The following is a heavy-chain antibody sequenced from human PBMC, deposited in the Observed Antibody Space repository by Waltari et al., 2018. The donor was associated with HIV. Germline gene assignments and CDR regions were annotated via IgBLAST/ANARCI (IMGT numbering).Heavy chain of an antibody. CDR3: ASIAYCGGDCYPRGMDV. CDR1: GFTVSGNY. CDR2: IYSGGST. V-gene: IGHV3-66*01. Sequence: EVQLVESGGGLVQPGGSLRLSCAASGFTVSGNYMSRVRQAPGKGLECVSVIYSGGSTYYADSVKGRFTISRDNSKNTLYLQMNSLRAEDTAVYYCASIAYCGGDCYPRGMDVWGQGTTVTVSS. J-gene: IGHJ6*02. D-gene: IGHD2-21*02.